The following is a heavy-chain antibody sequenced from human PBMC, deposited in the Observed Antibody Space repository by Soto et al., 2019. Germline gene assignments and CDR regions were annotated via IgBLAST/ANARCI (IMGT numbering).Heavy chain of an antibody. CDR2: IIPIFGTA. CDR3: ARLDTIVVVPAAIRPGYYYYGMDV. Sequence: ASVKVSCKASGGTFSSYAISWVRQAPGQGLEWMGGIIPIFGTANYAQKFQGRVTITADESTSTAYMELSSLRSEDTAVYYCARLDTIVVVPAAIRPGYYYYGMDVWGQGTTVTVSS. J-gene: IGHJ6*02. CDR1: GGTFSSYA. V-gene: IGHV1-69*13. D-gene: IGHD2-2*02.